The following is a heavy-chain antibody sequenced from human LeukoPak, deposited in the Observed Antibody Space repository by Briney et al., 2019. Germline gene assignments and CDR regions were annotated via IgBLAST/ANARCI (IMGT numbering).Heavy chain of an antibody. CDR3: AKDRSVASYYDSSGYYLGNY. V-gene: IGHV3-23*01. J-gene: IGHJ4*02. Sequence: PGGALSLSCVATRFIFSRYAMSWVRQAAGKGLEWVSAISGRDGSTYYAGSVKGRFTIHRDNSKNTLYLQMNSLRAEETAVYYCAKDRSVASYYDSSGYYLGNYWGQGTLVTVSS. CDR2: ISGRDGST. CDR1: RFIFSRYA. D-gene: IGHD3-22*01.